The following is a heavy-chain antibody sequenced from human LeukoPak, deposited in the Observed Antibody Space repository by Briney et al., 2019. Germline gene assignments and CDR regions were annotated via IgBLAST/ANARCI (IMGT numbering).Heavy chain of an antibody. Sequence: SVKVSCKASGGTFSSYAISWVRQAPGQGLEWMGRIIPIFGTTHYAQNLQGRATITTDESTGTAYMELSGLRSEDTAVYFCARSYGSGSFLDYWGQGTLVTVSS. CDR1: GGTFSSYA. J-gene: IGHJ4*02. V-gene: IGHV1-69*05. CDR2: IIPIFGTT. CDR3: ARSYGSGSFLDY. D-gene: IGHD3-10*01.